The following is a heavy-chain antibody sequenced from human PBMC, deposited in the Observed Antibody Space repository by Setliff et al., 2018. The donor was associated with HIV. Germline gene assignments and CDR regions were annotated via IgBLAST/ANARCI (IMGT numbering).Heavy chain of an antibody. D-gene: IGHD6-13*01. J-gene: IGHJ3*02. CDR1: GYTFTSYG. V-gene: IGHV1-18*01. Sequence: GASVKVSCKASGYTFTSYGISWVRQAPGQGLEWMGWISACNGNTNYAQKLQGRVTMTTDTSTSTAYMELRSLRSDDTAVYYCARDPPLAAAGGPDAFDIWGQGTMVTVSS. CDR2: ISACNGNT. CDR3: ARDPPLAAAGGPDAFDI.